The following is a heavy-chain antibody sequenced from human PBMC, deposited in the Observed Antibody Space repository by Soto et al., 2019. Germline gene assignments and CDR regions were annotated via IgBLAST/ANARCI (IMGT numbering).Heavy chain of an antibody. D-gene: IGHD3-16*01. V-gene: IGHV4-39*01. CDR3: ARQGGNKFDY. CDR1: GDSVISDHYY. J-gene: IGHJ4*02. CDR2: VNYRGNS. Sequence: QLQLQESGPGLVKPSETLSLSCTVSGDSVISDHYYWAWVRQPPGKGLEWIGNVNYRGNSYQNPSLKSRVTITVDTSTNQVSLKLTSVTAADTSVYYCARQGGNKFDYWGQGTRGTVSS.